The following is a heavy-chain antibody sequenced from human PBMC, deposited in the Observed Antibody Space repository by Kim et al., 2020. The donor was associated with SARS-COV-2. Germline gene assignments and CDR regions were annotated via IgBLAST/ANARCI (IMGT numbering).Heavy chain of an antibody. CDR1: GFDFNEYW. J-gene: IGHJ6*03. D-gene: IGHD3-10*01. Sequence: GGSLRLSCAASGFDFNEYWMSWIRQAPGRGLEWVSYISNTGNTIYYRDSVKGRFSTSRDNAKKSLYLQMNNLRAEDTAIYYCATFYGAKFYYYYMDVCG. CDR3: ATFYGAKFYYYYMDV. V-gene: IGHV3-11*01. CDR2: ISNTGNTI.